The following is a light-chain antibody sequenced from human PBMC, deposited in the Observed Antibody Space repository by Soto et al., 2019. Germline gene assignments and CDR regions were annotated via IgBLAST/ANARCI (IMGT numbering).Light chain of an antibody. J-gene: IGKJ3*01. CDR2: GAS. Sequence: EIVMTQSPATLSVSPGERATLSCRASQSVSSNLAWYQQKPGQAPRLLIYGASTRATGIPARFSGSGSGTEFTLTISSLQSEDFAVYYCQQSNNWLRVFGPGTKVDIK. CDR1: QSVSSN. V-gene: IGKV3-15*01. CDR3: QQSNNWLRV.